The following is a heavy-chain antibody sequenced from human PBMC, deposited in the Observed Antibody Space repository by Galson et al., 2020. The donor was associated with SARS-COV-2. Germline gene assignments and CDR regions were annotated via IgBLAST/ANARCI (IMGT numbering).Heavy chain of an antibody. CDR2: IYWDDDE. V-gene: IGHV2-5*02. D-gene: IGHD2-15*01. CDR3: SLGRRCFGGTCYVVRPNYFDP. CDR1: GFSLSTVGVG. Sequence: SGPTLVKPTQTLTLTCTFSGFSLSTVGVGVGWIRQPPGKALEWLALIYWDDDERYTPSLRSRLTITKDTSKNQAVLTMTNMEAVDTATYHFSLGRRCFGGTCYVVRPNYFDPWSQGTLGTVSS. J-gene: IGHJ5*02.